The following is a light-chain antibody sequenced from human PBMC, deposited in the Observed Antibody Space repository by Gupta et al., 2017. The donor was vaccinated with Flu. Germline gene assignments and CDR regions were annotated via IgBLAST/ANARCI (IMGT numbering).Light chain of an antibody. CDR1: QGVIIN. J-gene: IGKJ1*01. CDR2: SAT. CDR3: HQYNNSPPWT. V-gene: IGKV3-15*01. Sequence: ATLSVAPVERTTLTGRANQGVIINVAWYQQIPGQAPRLLISSATTRGTGIPTGFRGSGSGTKFTLTISSLLSEEFAVVYCHQYNNSPPWTFGQGTKVEIK.